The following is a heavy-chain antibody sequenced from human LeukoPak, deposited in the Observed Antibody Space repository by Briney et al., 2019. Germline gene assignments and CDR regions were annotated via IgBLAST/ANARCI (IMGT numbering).Heavy chain of an antibody. CDR1: GFTFSSYG. J-gene: IGHJ4*02. Sequence: GRSLRLSCAASGFTFSSYGMHWVRQAPGKGLEWVAVISYDGSNKYYADSVKGRFTISRDNSKNTLYLQMNSLRAEDTAVYYCAKGDRPGTLDYWGRGTLVTVSS. D-gene: IGHD3-10*01. CDR3: AKGDRPGTLDY. V-gene: IGHV3-30*18. CDR2: ISYDGSNK.